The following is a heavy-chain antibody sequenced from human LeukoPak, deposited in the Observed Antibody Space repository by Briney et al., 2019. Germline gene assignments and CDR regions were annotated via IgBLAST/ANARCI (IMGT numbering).Heavy chain of an antibody. D-gene: IGHD1-26*01. CDR1: GYTFTAYW. Sequence: GESLKISCKGSGYTFTAYWIGWVRQMPGKGLEWVGIIHPGDSDTRYSPSFQGQVTISADKSITTAYLQWSSLKASDTAMYYCGRHQHSGSYGAFDIWGQGTMVTVSP. CDR2: IHPGDSDT. V-gene: IGHV5-51*01. J-gene: IGHJ3*02. CDR3: GRHQHSGSYGAFDI.